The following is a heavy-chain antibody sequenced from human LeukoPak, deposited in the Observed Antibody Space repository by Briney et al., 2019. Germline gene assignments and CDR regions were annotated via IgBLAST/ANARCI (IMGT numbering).Heavy chain of an antibody. CDR3: ARMGFTRQQRYMDV. CDR1: GSTFSSYA. D-gene: IGHD6-13*01. Sequence: SVKVSCKASGSTFSSYAISWVRQAPGQGLEWMGRINPNSGGTNYAQKFQGRVTMTRGTSISTAYMELSRLRSDDTAVYYCARMGFTRQQRYMDVWGKGTTVTVSS. V-gene: IGHV1-2*06. CDR2: INPNSGGT. J-gene: IGHJ6*03.